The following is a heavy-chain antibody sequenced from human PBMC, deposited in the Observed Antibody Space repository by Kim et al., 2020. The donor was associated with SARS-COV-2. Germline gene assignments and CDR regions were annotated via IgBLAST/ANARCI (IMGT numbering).Heavy chain of an antibody. CDR3: ARTLRWQPDY. V-gene: IGHV4-31*03. Sequence: SETLSLTCTVSGGSISSGGYYWSWIRQHPGKGLEWIGYIYYSGSTYYNPSLKSRVTISVDTSKNQFSLKLSSVTAADTAVYYCARTLRWQPDYWGQGTLVTVSS. D-gene: IGHD4-17*01. CDR1: GGSISSGGYY. J-gene: IGHJ4*02. CDR2: IYYSGST.